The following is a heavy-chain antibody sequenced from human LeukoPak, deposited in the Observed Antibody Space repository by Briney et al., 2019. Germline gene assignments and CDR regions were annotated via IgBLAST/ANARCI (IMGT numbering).Heavy chain of an antibody. CDR3: ASSYSSSWRVFFDY. D-gene: IGHD6-13*01. V-gene: IGHV1-69*13. Sequence: GASVKVSCKASGGTFSSYAISWVRQAPGQGLEWMGGIIPIFGTANYAQKFQGRVTITADESTSTAYMELGSLRSEDTAVYYCASSYSSSWRVFFDYWGQGTLVTVSS. CDR2: IIPIFGTA. J-gene: IGHJ4*02. CDR1: GGTFSSYA.